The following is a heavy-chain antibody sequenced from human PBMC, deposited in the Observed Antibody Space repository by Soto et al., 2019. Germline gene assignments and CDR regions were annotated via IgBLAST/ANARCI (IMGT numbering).Heavy chain of an antibody. CDR2: IIPIFGTA. Sequence: QVQLVQSGAEVKKPGSSVKVSCKASGGTFSSYAISWVRQAPGQGLEWMGGIIPIFGTATYAQKFQGRVTITADESTSTAYMELSSLRSEDTAVYYWARGPAAAIHGAYYYNGMDVWGQGTTVTVSS. CDR1: GGTFSSYA. D-gene: IGHD2-2*01. J-gene: IGHJ6*02. V-gene: IGHV1-69*12. CDR3: ARGPAAAIHGAYYYNGMDV.